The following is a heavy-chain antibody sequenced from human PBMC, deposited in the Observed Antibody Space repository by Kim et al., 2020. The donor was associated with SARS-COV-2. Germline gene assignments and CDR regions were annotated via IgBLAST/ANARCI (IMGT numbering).Heavy chain of an antibody. CDR2: IYTSGST. V-gene: IGHV4-61*02. CDR3: AREGSRGYSYGSGRLSYYGMDV. D-gene: IGHD5-18*01. CDR1: GGSISSGSYY. J-gene: IGHJ6*02. Sequence: SETLSLTCTVSGGSISSGSYYWSWIRQPAGKGLEWIGRIYTSGSTNYNPSLKSRVTISVDTSKNQFSLKLSSVTAADTAVYYCAREGSRGYSYGSGRLSYYGMDVWGQGTTVTVSS.